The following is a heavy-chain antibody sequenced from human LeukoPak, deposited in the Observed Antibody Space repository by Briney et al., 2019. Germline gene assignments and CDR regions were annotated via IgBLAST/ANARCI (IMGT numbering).Heavy chain of an antibody. J-gene: IGHJ6*04. CDR2: ISYDGSNK. CDR1: GFTFSSYA. CDR3: AREEGYCSGGSCYASYYYYGMDV. Sequence: PGGSLRLSCAASGFTFSSYATHWVRQAPGKGLEWVAVISYDGSNKYYADSVKGRFTISRDNSKNTLYLQMNSLRAEDTAVYYCAREEGYCSGGSCYASYYYYGMDVWGKGTTVTVSS. D-gene: IGHD2-15*01. V-gene: IGHV3-30*04.